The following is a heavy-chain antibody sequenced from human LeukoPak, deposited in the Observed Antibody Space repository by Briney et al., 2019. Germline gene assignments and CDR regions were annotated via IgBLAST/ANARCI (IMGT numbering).Heavy chain of an antibody. CDR1: GFTFSDYY. CDR3: AREKGTVFDY. CDR2: VSSSGSII. V-gene: IGHV3-11*04. D-gene: IGHD4-17*01. J-gene: IGHJ4*02. Sequence: GGSLRLSCAASGFTFSDYYMSWIRQAPGKGLEWVSYVSSSGSIICYADPVKGRFTISRDNAKNSLYLQMNSLRAEDTAVYYCAREKGTVFDYWGQGAQVTISS.